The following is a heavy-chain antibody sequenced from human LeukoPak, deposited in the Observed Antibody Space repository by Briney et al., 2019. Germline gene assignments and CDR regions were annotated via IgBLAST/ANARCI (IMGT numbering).Heavy chain of an antibody. J-gene: IGHJ4*02. CDR1: GFTFSTHG. D-gene: IGHD5-12*01. CDR3: ARDIGNSGFNLDY. Sequence: GRSLRLSCVVSGFTFSTHGFHWFRQAPGKGLEWVSVIWHDGGRKEYADSVRGRFTISRDNSNLYLQMNSLRAEDTAIYYCARDIGNSGFNLDYWGQGTPVTVSS. V-gene: IGHV3-33*01. CDR2: IWHDGGRK.